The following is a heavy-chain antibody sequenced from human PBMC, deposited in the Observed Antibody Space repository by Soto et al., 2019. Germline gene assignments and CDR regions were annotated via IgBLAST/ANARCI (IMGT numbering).Heavy chain of an antibody. CDR2: ISYDGSNK. CDR3: AKTAQKLDWNQYYFDY. J-gene: IGHJ4*02. D-gene: IGHD1-1*01. CDR1: GFTFSSYG. Sequence: PGGSLRLSCAASGFTFSSYGMHWVRQAPGKGLEWVAVISYDGSNKYYADSVKGRFTISRDNSKNTLYLQVNSLRAEDTAVYYCAKTAQKLDWNQYYFDYWGQGTLVTVSS. V-gene: IGHV3-30*18.